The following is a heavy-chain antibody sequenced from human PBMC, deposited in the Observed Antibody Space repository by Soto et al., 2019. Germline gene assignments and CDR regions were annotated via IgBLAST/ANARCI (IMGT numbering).Heavy chain of an antibody. CDR1: GGSFSGYY. D-gene: IGHD3-10*01. Sequence: PSETLSLTCAVYGGSFSGYYWSWIRQPPGKGLEWIGEVNHSGSTNYNPSLKSRVTISVDTSKNQFPLKLSSVTAADTAVYYCARGYGGNFDYWGQGTLVTVSS. CDR3: ARGYGGNFDY. J-gene: IGHJ4*02. V-gene: IGHV4-34*01. CDR2: VNHSGST.